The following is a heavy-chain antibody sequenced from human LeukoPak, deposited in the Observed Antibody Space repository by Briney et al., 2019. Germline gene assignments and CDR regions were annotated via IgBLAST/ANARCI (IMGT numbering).Heavy chain of an antibody. CDR2: MNPNSGNT. CDR1: GYTFTSYD. J-gene: IGHJ4*02. Sequence: ASVKVSCKASGYTFTSYDINWVRQATGQGLERMGWMNPNSGNTGYAQKFQGRVTMTRNTSISTAYMELSSLRSEDTAVYYCARAPFRRTNQLRYYFDYWGQGTLVTVSS. D-gene: IGHD2-2*01. V-gene: IGHV1-8*01. CDR3: ARAPFRRTNQLRYYFDY.